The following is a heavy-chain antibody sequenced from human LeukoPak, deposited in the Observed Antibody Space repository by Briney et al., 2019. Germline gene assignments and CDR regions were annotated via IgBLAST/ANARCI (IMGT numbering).Heavy chain of an antibody. CDR3: ARGFGKAAADVFGGYTMDV. CDR1: GFTVNSNY. CDR2: IYTGGSN. V-gene: IGHV3-66*02. J-gene: IGHJ6*02. Sequence: GVSLRLSCAASGFTVNSNYMSWVRQAPGKGLEWVSLIYTGGSNYYADSVRGRFTISRDNSKNTLYLQMNSLRPEDTAIYYCARGFGKAAADVFGGYTMDVWGQGTTVTVSS. D-gene: IGHD6-13*01.